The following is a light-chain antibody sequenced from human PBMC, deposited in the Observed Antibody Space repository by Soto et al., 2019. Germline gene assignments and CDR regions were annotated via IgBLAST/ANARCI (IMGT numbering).Light chain of an antibody. V-gene: IGLV2-14*03. CDR3: SSYTGDNTHV. Sequence: QSALTQPASVSGSPGQSITISCTGSSIDIGGYNYVSWYQQHPGKAPKLMINDVSNRPSGVSYRFSGSKSGNTASLTISGLQAEDEADYYCSSYTGDNTHVFXSGTKVTVL. CDR1: SIDIGGYNY. J-gene: IGLJ1*01. CDR2: DVS.